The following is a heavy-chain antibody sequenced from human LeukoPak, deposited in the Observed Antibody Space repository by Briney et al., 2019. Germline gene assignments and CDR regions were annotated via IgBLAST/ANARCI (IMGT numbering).Heavy chain of an antibody. CDR1: GGSISSGGYY. J-gene: IGHJ6*02. V-gene: IGHV4-31*03. CDR3: SCYSPLYGMDV. Sequence: PSETLSLTCTVSGGSISSGGYYWSWIRQHPGKGLEWIGYIYYSRSTYYNPSLKSRVTISVDTSKNQFSLKLSSVTAADTAVYYCSCYSPLYGMDVWGQGTTVTVSS. CDR2: IYYSRST. D-gene: IGHD2-15*01.